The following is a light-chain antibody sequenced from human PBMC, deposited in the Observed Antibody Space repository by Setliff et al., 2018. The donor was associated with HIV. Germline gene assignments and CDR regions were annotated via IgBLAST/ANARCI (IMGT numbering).Light chain of an antibody. CDR2: DVS. CDR3: GAWDSSLSAGV. CDR1: SSDVGGYNY. Sequence: QSVLTQPASVSGSPGQSITISCTGSSSDVGGYNYVSWYQQHPGKAPKLMIYDVSERPSGVSNRFSGSKSGNTASLTISGLQAEDEADYYCGAWDSSLSAGVFGGGTKVTVL. V-gene: IGLV2-14*03. J-gene: IGLJ3*02.